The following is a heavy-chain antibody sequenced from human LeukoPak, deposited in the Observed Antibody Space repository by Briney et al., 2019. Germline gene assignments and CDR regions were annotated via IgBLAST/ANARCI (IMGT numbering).Heavy chain of an antibody. J-gene: IGHJ5*02. Sequence: GGSLRLSCAASGVTFSSYAMSWVRQAPGKGLEWVSTISGSGGNTYYEDSVNGRFTISRDNSNNTEYLQMNSLRAEDTAVYYGAKGAVRSLAGIDPWGQGTLATVSS. V-gene: IGHV3-23*01. CDR1: GVTFSSYA. CDR3: AKGAVRSLAGIDP. CDR2: ISGSGGNT. D-gene: IGHD3-3*01.